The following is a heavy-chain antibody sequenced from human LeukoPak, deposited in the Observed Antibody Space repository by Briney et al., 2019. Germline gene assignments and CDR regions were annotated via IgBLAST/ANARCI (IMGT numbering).Heavy chain of an antibody. J-gene: IGHJ4*02. CDR1: GFTFSSYT. V-gene: IGHV3-21*01. D-gene: IGHD4-23*01. CDR2: ISSSSSDI. Sequence: PEGSLRLSCTASGFTFSSYTMNWVRQAPGKGLEWVSLISSSSSDIYYADSVKGRFTISRDNANNSLYLQMSSLRADDTAVYYCARVYYGGSLDYWGQGTLVTVSS. CDR3: ARVYYGGSLDY.